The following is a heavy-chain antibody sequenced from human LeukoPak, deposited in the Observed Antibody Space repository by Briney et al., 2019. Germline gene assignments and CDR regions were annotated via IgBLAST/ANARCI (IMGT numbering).Heavy chain of an antibody. CDR1: GFTFSNYA. Sequence: GGSLRLSCAASGFTFSNYAMHWVRQAPGKGLEWVSGISASGESTFYADSVKGRFTISRDKSNNALYLQMNSLRAEDTAVYYCVKASDLYYFDYWGQGTLVPVSS. V-gene: IGHV3-23*01. CDR3: VKASDLYYFDY. J-gene: IGHJ4*02. CDR2: ISASGEST.